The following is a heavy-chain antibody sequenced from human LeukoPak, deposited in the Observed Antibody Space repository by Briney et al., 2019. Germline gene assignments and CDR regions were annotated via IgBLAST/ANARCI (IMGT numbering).Heavy chain of an antibody. Sequence: ASVKVSCKASGYTFTSYDINWVRQATGQGLEWMGWMNPNSGNTGYAQKFQGRVTMTRNTSISTAYMELSSLRSEDTAVYYCARDPYSSGSVEGLVDYWGQGTLVTVSS. V-gene: IGHV1-8*01. D-gene: IGHD6-19*01. J-gene: IGHJ4*02. CDR1: GYTFTSYD. CDR2: MNPNSGNT. CDR3: ARDPYSSGSVEGLVDY.